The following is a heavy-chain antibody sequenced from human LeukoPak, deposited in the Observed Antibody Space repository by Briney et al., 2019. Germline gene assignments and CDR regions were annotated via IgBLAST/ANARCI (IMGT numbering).Heavy chain of an antibody. V-gene: IGHV3-20*04. CDR1: GFTFDDYG. CDR2: INWNSGSR. CDR3: AKLPIPDYDILTGYYNNVYFDY. Sequence: PGGSLRLSCAASGFTFDDYGMSWVRQAPGKGLEWVSGINWNSGSRGYADSVKGRFTISRDNAKNSLYLQMNSLRAEDTALYYCAKLPIPDYDILTGYYNNVYFDYWGQGTLVTVSS. J-gene: IGHJ4*02. D-gene: IGHD3-9*01.